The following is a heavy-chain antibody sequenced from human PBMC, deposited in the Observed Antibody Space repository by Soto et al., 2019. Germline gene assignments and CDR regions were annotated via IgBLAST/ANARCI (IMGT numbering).Heavy chain of an antibody. V-gene: IGHV3-23*01. CDR2: ITIGGGA. D-gene: IGHD6-19*01. CDR1: GFIFSNYA. Sequence: GGSLRLSCAVSGFIFSNYAMNWVRQAPGKGLEWVSVITIGGGATYADSVKGRFITSRDNSRNTLYLQMNSLRVEDTAVYYCAKEFPGSLYYWGQGTLVTVSS. CDR3: AKEFPGSLYY. J-gene: IGHJ4*02.